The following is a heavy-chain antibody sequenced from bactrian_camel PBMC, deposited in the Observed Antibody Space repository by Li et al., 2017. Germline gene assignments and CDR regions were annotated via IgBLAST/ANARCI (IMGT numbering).Heavy chain of an antibody. CDR2: IRSDGMI. Sequence: HVQLVESGGGSVQVGGSLTLSCVASEDSYCMAWFRQAPGKEREGVAEIRSDGMITYADSVKGRFTIAADNAKNTLSLQMNSLKPEDAAMYYCAADAKAVAPWDWIGGYTSWGQGTQVTVS. D-gene: IGHD1*01. J-gene: IGHJ6*01. CDR1: EDSYC. V-gene: IGHV3S55*01. CDR3: AADAKAVAPWDWIGGYTS.